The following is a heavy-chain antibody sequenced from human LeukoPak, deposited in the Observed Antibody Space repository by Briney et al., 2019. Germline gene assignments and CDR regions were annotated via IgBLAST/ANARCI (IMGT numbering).Heavy chain of an antibody. CDR1: GGFVTGYY. D-gene: IGHD2-2*01. V-gene: IGHV4-59*02. CDR3: ARDRGCSSTTCYPDAFDI. CDR2: IYYSGNT. J-gene: IGHJ3*02. Sequence: SETLSLTCTVSGGFVTGYYWSWTRQPPGKGLEWLGYIYYSGNTNYNPSLKGRVTISVDTSNNQFSLRLNSVTAADTAVYYCARDRGCSSTTCYPDAFDIWGRGTMVTVSS.